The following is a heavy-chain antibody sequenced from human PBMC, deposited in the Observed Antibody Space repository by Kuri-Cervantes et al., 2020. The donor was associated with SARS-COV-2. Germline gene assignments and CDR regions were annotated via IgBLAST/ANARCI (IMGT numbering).Heavy chain of an antibody. CDR3: ARSVWSGYHFDY. CDR1: GETFSGYY. V-gene: IGHV4-34*08. D-gene: IGHD3-3*01. J-gene: IGHJ4*02. Sequence: SQTLSLTCAYYGETFSGYYWSWIRQPPGKGLEWIGEINHSGSTNYNPSLKSRVTISVDTSKNQFSLKLSSVTAADTAVYYCARSVWSGYHFDYWGQGTLVTVSS. CDR2: INHSGST.